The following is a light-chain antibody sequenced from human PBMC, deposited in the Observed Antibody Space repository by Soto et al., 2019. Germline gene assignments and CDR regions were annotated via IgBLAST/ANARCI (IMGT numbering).Light chain of an antibody. CDR3: MQTTQFTYT. Sequence: DIVMTQTPLSSPVTLGQPASISCGSSHSLVHSDGSTVLSWLQQRPGQPPRLLIYKMSNRFSGVPDRFSGSGAGTDFTLKISRVEAEDVGVYYCMQTTQFTYTFGQGTKLEI. J-gene: IGKJ2*01. CDR1: HSLVHSDGSTV. V-gene: IGKV2-24*01. CDR2: KMS.